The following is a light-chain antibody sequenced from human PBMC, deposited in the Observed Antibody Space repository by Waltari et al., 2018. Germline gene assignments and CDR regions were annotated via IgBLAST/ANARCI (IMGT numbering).Light chain of an antibody. CDR3: SSYSYSSAWP. CDR1: SSDLGSYDL. Sequence: QSALTQPASVSASPGQSISITCPGTSSDLGSYDLVAWYQQHPDKAPKLIIYEVDKRPSGVSDRFSGSKSGNTASLTISGRQAEDEALYFCSSYSYSSAWPFGGGTLVTVL. V-gene: IGLV2-23*02. CDR2: EVD. J-gene: IGLJ3*02.